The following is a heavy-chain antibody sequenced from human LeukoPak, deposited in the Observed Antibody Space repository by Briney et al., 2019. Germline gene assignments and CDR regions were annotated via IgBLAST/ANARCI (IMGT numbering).Heavy chain of an antibody. CDR3: ASFAGSSGWYPDY. CDR2: IWYDGSNK. J-gene: IGHJ4*02. D-gene: IGHD6-19*01. Sequence: GRSLRLSCAASGFTFSSYGMHWVRQAPGKGLEWVAVIWYDGSNKYYADSVKGRFTISRDNSKNTLYLQMNSLRAEDTAVYCCASFAGSSGWYPDYWGQGTLVTVSS. CDR1: GFTFSSYG. V-gene: IGHV3-33*01.